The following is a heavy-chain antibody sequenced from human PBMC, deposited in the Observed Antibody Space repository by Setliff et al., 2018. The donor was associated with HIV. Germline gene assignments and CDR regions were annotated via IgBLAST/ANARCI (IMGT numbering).Heavy chain of an antibody. CDR3: ATGCSGGSCFDH. CDR2: INIDGSSA. V-gene: IGHV3-74*01. J-gene: IGHJ4*02. Sequence: PGGSLRLSCATSGLNFTNYWMHWVRQAPGKGLVWVSRINIDGSSAKYADFVKGRFTVSRDNAKGTLYLQMNTLRPDDTAVYFCATGCSGGSCFDHWGQGNMVTV. CDR1: GLNFTNYW. D-gene: IGHD2-15*01.